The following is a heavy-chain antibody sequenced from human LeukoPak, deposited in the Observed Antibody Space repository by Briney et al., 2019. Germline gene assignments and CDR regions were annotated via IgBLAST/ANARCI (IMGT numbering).Heavy chain of an antibody. J-gene: IGHJ4*02. Sequence: GESLKISCKGSGYSFTTYWIGWVRQMPGKGLEWMGIIYPGDSDTRYSPSFQGQVSISADKSISTAYLQWSSLKASDTAMYYCARTTYCGGDCSTRGTFDIWGQGTLVTVSS. CDR1: GYSFTTYW. CDR3: ARTTYCGGDCSTRGTFDI. D-gene: IGHD2-21*02. V-gene: IGHV5-51*01. CDR2: IYPGDSDT.